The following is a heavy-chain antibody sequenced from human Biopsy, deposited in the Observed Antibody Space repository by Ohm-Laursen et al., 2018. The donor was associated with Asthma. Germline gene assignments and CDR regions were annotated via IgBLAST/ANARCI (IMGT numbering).Heavy chain of an antibody. D-gene: IGHD3-16*01. CDR1: GYPFTDYY. CDR2: IDPNSGGT. CDR3: ARIKIRIGAGTDRYFDL. V-gene: IGHV1-2*06. J-gene: IGHJ2*01. Sequence: GSSVKVSCKASGYPFTDYYVHWVRQAPGQGLEWMGRIDPNSGGTNYAQKFLGRVTMTRDTSVNTAFMVLSRPRSDDTAVYYCARIKIRIGAGTDRYFDLWGRGTLVTVSS.